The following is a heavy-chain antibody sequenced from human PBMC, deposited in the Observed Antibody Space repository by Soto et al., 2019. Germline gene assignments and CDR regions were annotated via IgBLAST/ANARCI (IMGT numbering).Heavy chain of an antibody. V-gene: IGHV4-30-4*01. Sequence: SETLSLTCTVSGDSISSADYYWSWTRQTPGKGLEWVGHIFYSGTTYYNPSLKSRLTISVDTSKNHFSLRLTSVTAADTAVYYCARDLWVEPELYYYGMDVWGQGTTVTVSS. CDR3: ARDLWVEPELYYYGMDV. CDR1: GDSISSADYY. D-gene: IGHD1-1*01. CDR2: IFYSGTT. J-gene: IGHJ6*02.